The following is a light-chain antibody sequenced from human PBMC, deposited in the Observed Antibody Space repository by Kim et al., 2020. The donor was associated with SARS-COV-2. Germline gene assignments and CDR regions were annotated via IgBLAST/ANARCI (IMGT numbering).Light chain of an antibody. J-gene: IGKJ1*01. CDR3: QQDGSSPRT. V-gene: IGKV3-20*01. CDR1: ETISNSY. CDR2: GAS. Sequence: EIVLTQSPGTLSLSPGERATLSCRASETISNSYIAWYQQKRGQAPRLVIYGASSRATGIPDRFSGSGSGTVFTLTIRRLEPEDFAVYYCQQDGSSPRTFGQGTKVDIK.